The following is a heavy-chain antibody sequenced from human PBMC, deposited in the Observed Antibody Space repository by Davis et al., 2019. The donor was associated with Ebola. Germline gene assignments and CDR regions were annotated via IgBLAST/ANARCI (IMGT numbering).Heavy chain of an antibody. Sequence: SVKVSCKASGGTFSNYGITWVRQAPGQGLEWMGGIIPMFGTTNYAQKFQGRFTINADESTSTVYMELSSLRSEDTAVYYCVREDYFYTSGTYQQTYYYGMDVWGQGTTVTVSS. V-gene: IGHV1-69*13. D-gene: IGHD3-16*01. CDR2: IIPMFGTT. J-gene: IGHJ6*02. CDR3: VREDYFYTSGTYQQTYYYGMDV. CDR1: GGTFSNYG.